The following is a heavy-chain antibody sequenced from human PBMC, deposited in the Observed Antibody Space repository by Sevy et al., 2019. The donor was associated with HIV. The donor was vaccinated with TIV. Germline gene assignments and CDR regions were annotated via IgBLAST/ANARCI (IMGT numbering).Heavy chain of an antibody. CDR2: IYSGGST. J-gene: IGHJ4*02. D-gene: IGHD1-1*01. Sequence: GGSLRLSCAASGVTVSSNYMTWVRQAPGKGLEWVSVIYSGGSTYYADSVKDRFTISRDNSKNTLFLQMNSLRAEDTAVYYCARVRNPPGCTWYFDYRGQGTLVTVSS. CDR1: GVTVSSNY. CDR3: ARVRNPPGCTWYFDY. V-gene: IGHV3-66*01.